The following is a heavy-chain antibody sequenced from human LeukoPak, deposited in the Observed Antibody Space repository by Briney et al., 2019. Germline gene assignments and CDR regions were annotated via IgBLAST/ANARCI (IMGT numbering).Heavy chain of an antibody. J-gene: IGHJ4*01. Sequence: PGGSPRLSCGASGFTFNTYTMNWVRQAPGKGLEWVSHISSGSGIIYYGDSVKGRFTISRDNVKESLYLQMTSLRVEDTAIYYCARGGEGDLNFDYWGHGTLVTVSS. CDR3: ARGGEGDLNFDY. V-gene: IGHV3-48*01. CDR2: ISSGSGII. CDR1: GFTFNTYT. D-gene: IGHD3-16*01.